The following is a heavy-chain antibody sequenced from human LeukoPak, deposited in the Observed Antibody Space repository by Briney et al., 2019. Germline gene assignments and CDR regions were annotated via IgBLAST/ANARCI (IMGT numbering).Heavy chain of an antibody. CDR2: ISWNSGSI. CDR1: GFTFDDYA. V-gene: IGHV3-9*03. CDR3: AKGAGQLLSNWFDP. J-gene: IGHJ5*02. Sequence: GRSLRLSRAASGFTFDDYATHWVRQAPGKGLEWVSGISWNSGSIGYADSVKGRFTISRDNAKNSLYLQMSSLRAEDMALYYCAKGAGQLLSNWFDPWGQGTLVTVSS. D-gene: IGHD2-2*01.